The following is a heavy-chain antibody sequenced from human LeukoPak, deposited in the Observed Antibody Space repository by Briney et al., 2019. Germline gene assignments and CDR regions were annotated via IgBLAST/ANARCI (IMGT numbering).Heavy chain of an antibody. Sequence: GGSLRFSRAASGFTFSSYGMHWVRQAPGKGLEWVAFIRYGGSNKYYADSVKGRFTISRDNSKNTLYLQMNSLRAEDTAVYYCAKANTPLTTSCPFDYWGQGTLVTVSS. D-gene: IGHD2-2*01. V-gene: IGHV3-30*02. CDR2: IRYGGSNK. CDR3: AKANTPLTTSCPFDY. J-gene: IGHJ4*02. CDR1: GFTFSSYG.